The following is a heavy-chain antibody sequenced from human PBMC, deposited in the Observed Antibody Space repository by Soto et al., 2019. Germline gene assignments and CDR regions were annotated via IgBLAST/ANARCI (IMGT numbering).Heavy chain of an antibody. J-gene: IGHJ5*02. Sequence: SETLSLTCTVSGASISGFYWSWIRKSAGKGLEWIGRIYATGTTDYNPSLKRRVMMSVDTSKKQFSLKLRSVNAADTAVYYCVRDGTKTLRDWFDPWGQGISVTVSS. D-gene: IGHD1-1*01. V-gene: IGHV4-4*07. CDR1: GASISGFY. CDR3: VRDGTKTLRDWFDP. CDR2: IYATGTT.